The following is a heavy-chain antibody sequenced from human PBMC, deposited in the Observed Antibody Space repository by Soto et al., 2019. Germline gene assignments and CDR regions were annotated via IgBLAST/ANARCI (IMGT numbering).Heavy chain of an antibody. CDR2: ISYDGSNK. J-gene: IGHJ5*02. CDR3: ARAYSSSWADNWFDP. V-gene: IGHV3-30-3*01. Sequence: GGSLRLSCAASGFTFSSYAMHWVRQAPGKGLEWVAVISYDGSNKYYADSVKGRFTISRDNSKNTLYLQMNSLRAEDTALYHCARAYSSSWADNWFDPWGQGTLVTVSS. CDR1: GFTFSSYA. D-gene: IGHD6-13*01.